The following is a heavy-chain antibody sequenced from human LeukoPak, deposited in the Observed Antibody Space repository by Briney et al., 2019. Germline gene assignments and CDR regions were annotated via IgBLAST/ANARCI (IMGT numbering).Heavy chain of an antibody. J-gene: IGHJ6*02. CDR1: GFTFSDYY. CDR2: ISSSSSYI. D-gene: IGHD5-18*01. Sequence: PGGSLRLSCAASGFTFSDYYMSWIRQAPGKGLEWVSSISSSSSYIYYADSVKGRFTISRDNAKNSLYLQMNSLRAEDTAVYYCARVSERIQLWLSSIYYGMDVWGQGTTVTVSS. V-gene: IGHV3-11*06. CDR3: ARVSERIQLWLSSIYYGMDV.